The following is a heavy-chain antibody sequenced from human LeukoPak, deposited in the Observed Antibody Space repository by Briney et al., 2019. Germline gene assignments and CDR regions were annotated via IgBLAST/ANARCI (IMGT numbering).Heavy chain of an antibody. Sequence: ASVKVSCKASGCTFSSYSMSWVRQAPGQGLEWIGRISPILGISNYAQKFQGRVTITADKSTITAYMELSSLICEDTAVDYGARSVMTTVTGWSAPWGQGTLVTVSS. V-gene: IGHV1-69*02. CDR1: GCTFSSYS. CDR2: ISPILGIS. J-gene: IGHJ5*02. D-gene: IGHD4-17*01. CDR3: ARSVMTTVTGWSAP.